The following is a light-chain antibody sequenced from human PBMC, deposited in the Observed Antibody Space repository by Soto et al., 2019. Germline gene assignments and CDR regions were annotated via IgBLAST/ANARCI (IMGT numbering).Light chain of an antibody. CDR2: GAS. V-gene: IGKV3-20*01. CDR1: QSVSSSY. J-gene: IGKJ4*01. CDR3: QQHGKSPPWLT. Sequence: EIVLTQSPGTLSLSPGERATLSCRASQSVSSSYLAWYQQKPGQAPRLLIYGASSRATGIPDRFSGSGSGTDFTLTISRREPEEFAVYYCQQHGKSPPWLTFGGGNKVEIK.